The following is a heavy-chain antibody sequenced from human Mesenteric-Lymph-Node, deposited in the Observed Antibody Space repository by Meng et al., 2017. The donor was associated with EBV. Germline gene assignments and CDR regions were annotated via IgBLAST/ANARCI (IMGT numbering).Heavy chain of an antibody. CDR3: ATRDNTVSGSYWVPFDY. CDR1: RGSFNNYS. V-gene: IGHV1-69*01. D-gene: IGHD1-26*01. Sequence: QWQRVRSGSTVNRPWSTVNVSCKASRGSFNNYSIIRVRQAPEQGFDWIGGIISILGTTNHAQKSQRRVTITTVESTSTGYMELSSLRSEDTAIYYCATRDNTVSGSYWVPFDYWGQGTLVTVSS. CDR2: IISILGTT. J-gene: IGHJ4*02.